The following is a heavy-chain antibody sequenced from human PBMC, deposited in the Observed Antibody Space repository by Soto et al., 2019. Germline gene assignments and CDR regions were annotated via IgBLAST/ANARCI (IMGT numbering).Heavy chain of an antibody. CDR3: ARARMKMATITGFDY. D-gene: IGHD5-12*01. CDR2: IIPILGIA. V-gene: IGHV1-69*02. Sequence: SVKVSCKASGGTFSSYTISWVRQAPGQGLEWMGRIIPILGIANYAQKFQGRVTITADKSTSTAYMELSSLRSEDTAVYYCARARMKMATITGFDYWGQGTLVTVSS. J-gene: IGHJ4*02. CDR1: GGTFSSYT.